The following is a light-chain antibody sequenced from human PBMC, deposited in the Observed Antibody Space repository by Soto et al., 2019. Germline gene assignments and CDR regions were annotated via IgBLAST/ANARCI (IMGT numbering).Light chain of an antibody. V-gene: IGKV3D-20*02. CDR2: DAS. J-gene: IGKJ4*01. CDR3: QQRSNWPQLT. Sequence: EIVFTQSPGTLSLSPGERATLSCRASQSVSSSYLAWYQQKPGQAPRLLIYDASNRATGIPARFSGSGSGTDFTLTISSLEPEDFAVYYCQQRSNWPQLTFGGGTKVDIK. CDR1: QSVSSSY.